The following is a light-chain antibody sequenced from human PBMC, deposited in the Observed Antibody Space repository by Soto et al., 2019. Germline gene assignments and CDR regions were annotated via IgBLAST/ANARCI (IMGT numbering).Light chain of an antibody. V-gene: IGKV2-28*01. CDR1: QSLLHSNGYTY. J-gene: IGKJ5*01. CDR2: LVS. Sequence: DIVMTQSPLSLPVTPGEPASISCRSSQSLLHSNGYTYLDWYLQEPGQSPQLLIYLVSNRASGVPDRFSGSGSGTDFTLKISRVEAEDVGVYYCMQSLQTPSITFGQGTRLEIK. CDR3: MQSLQTPSIT.